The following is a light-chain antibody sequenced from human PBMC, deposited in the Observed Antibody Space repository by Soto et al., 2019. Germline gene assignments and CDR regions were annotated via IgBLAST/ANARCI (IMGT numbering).Light chain of an antibody. J-gene: IGKJ2*01. CDR2: AAS. Sequence: DIQMTQSPSSLSASVGDRVTITCRASQSISTHLNWYQQKPGKAPKLLIYAASSLQSGVPSRFSGSGSGTDFTLTISSLQPEDVATYYCQQSYSIPRTCGQGTKLEIK. V-gene: IGKV1-39*01. CDR1: QSISTH. CDR3: QQSYSIPRT.